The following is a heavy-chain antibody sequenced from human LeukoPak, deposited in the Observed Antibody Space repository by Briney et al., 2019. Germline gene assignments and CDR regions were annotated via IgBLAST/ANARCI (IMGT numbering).Heavy chain of an antibody. CDR2: IYYSGST. D-gene: IGHD6-19*01. CDR1: GGYISSGGYY. V-gene: IGHV4-31*03. J-gene: IGHJ4*02. Sequence: SQTLSLTCTVSGGYISSGGYYWSWIRQHPGKGMEWIGYIYYSGSTYYNPSLKSRVTISVDTSKNQFSLKLSSVTAADTAMYYCAREEAGFFGPFLPDYWGQGTLVTVSS. CDR3: AREEAGFFGPFLPDY.